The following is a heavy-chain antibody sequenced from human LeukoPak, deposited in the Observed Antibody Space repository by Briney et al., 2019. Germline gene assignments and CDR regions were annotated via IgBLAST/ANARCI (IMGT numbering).Heavy chain of an antibody. Sequence: KPSETLSLTCTVSGGSISSSSYYWGWIRQPPGKGLEWIGSIYYSGSTYHNPSIKSRVTISVDTTKNQFSLKLSSVTAADTAVYYCARQYRGFAVVVAAIGSFDPWGQGTLVTVSS. D-gene: IGHD2-15*01. CDR1: GGSISSSSYY. CDR3: ARQYRGFAVVVAAIGSFDP. J-gene: IGHJ5*02. CDR2: IYYSGST. V-gene: IGHV4-39*01.